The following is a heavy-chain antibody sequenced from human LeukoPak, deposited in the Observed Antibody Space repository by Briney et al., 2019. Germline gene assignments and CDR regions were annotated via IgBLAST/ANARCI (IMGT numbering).Heavy chain of an antibody. D-gene: IGHD4-11*01. CDR2: IYYNGST. CDR3: ARHPPHDYSNYFDY. Sequence: PSETLSLTCTVSGASISSGGYYWSWIRQHPGKGLEWIGYIYYNGSTYYNPSLKSRVTISVDTSKNQFSLKLSSVTAADTAVYYCARHPPHDYSNYFDYWGQGTLVTVSS. V-gene: IGHV4-31*03. CDR1: GASISSGGYY. J-gene: IGHJ4*02.